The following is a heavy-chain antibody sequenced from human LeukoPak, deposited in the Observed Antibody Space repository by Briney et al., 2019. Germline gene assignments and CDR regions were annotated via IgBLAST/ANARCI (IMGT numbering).Heavy chain of an antibody. V-gene: IGHV3-30*18. D-gene: IGHD2-15*01. CDR1: GFTFSSYG. J-gene: IGHJ6*02. CDR2: ISYDGSNK. CDR3: ANLFVVVVAATSYGMDV. Sequence: AGGSLRLSCAASGFTFSSYGMHWVRQAPGKGLEWVAVISYDGSNKYYADSAKGRFTISRDNSKNTLYLQMNSLRAEDTAVYYCANLFVVVVAATSYGMDVWGQGTTVTVSS.